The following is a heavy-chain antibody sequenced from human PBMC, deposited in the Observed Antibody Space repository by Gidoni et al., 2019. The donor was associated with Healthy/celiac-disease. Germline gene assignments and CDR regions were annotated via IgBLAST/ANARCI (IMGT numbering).Heavy chain of an antibody. CDR3: ARDLRGGYSVYDFSY. V-gene: IGHV3-21*01. J-gene: IGHJ4*02. Sequence: EVQLVESGGGLVKPGGSLSLSCTASGFTFNSYTMNWVRQAPGKGLEWVSSISSSSNYIYYADSVKGRFTISRDNAKNSLYLQMNSLRAEDTAVYYCARDLRGGYSVYDFSYWGQGTLVTVSS. CDR2: ISSSSNYI. D-gene: IGHD5-12*01. CDR1: GFTFNSYT.